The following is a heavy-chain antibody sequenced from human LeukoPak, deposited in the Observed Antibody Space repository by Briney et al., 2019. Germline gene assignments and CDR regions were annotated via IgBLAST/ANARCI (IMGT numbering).Heavy chain of an antibody. CDR2: ISAYNGNT. V-gene: IGHV1-18*01. D-gene: IGHD6-19*01. Sequence: ASVKVSCKASGYTFTSYGISWVRQAPGQGLEWMGWISAYNGNTNYAQKLQGRVTMTTDTSTSTAYMELSSLRSEDTAVYYCARGSSSGWYRREYYGMDVWGQGTTVTVSS. J-gene: IGHJ6*02. CDR1: GYTFTSYG. CDR3: ARGSSSGWYRREYYGMDV.